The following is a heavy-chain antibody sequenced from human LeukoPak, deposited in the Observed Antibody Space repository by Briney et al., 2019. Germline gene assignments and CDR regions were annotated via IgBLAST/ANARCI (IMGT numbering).Heavy chain of an antibody. CDR2: IRYDGSNK. D-gene: IGHD3-10*01. CDR3: AKDLYGSGSYQIRLFDY. Sequence: GGSLRLSCTGSGFTFGNYVMSWVRQAPGKGLGWVAFIRYDGSNKFYTDSVKGRFTISRDNSKNTLYLQMNSLRAEDTAVYYCAKDLYGSGSYQIRLFDYWGQGTLVTVSS. J-gene: IGHJ4*02. V-gene: IGHV3-30*02. CDR1: GFTFGNYV.